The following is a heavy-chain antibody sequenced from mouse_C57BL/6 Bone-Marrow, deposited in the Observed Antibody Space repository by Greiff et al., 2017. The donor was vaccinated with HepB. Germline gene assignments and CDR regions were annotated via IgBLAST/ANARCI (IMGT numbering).Heavy chain of an antibody. V-gene: IGHV1-5*01. J-gene: IGHJ1*03. D-gene: IGHD1-1*01. CDR3: TRENYYYGSSYGYFDV. CDR1: GYTFTSYW. Sequence: EVQLQQSGTVLARPGASVKMSCKTSGYTFTSYWMHWVKQRPGQGLEWIGAIYPGNSDTSYNQKFKGKAKLTAVTSASTAYMDLSSLTNEDSAVYYCTRENYYYGSSYGYFDVWGTGTTVTVSS. CDR2: IYPGNSDT.